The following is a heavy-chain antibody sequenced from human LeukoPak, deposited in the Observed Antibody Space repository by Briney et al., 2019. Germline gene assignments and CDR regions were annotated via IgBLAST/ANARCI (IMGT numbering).Heavy chain of an antibody. CDR1: GFTFSSYW. Sequence: PGGSLRLSCAASGFTFSSYWMSWVRQAPGKGLEWVAYIKQDGSERYYVDSVKGRFTISRDNAKNSLYLQMNSLRAEDTAVDSCARNGFRRPDPFDYWGQGTLVTVSS. V-gene: IGHV3-7*05. J-gene: IGHJ4*02. CDR3: ARNGFRRPDPFDY. D-gene: IGHD2-8*01. CDR2: IKQDGSER.